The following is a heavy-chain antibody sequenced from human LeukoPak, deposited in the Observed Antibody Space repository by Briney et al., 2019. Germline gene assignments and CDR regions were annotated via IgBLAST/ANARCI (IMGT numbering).Heavy chain of an antibody. D-gene: IGHD3-10*01. J-gene: IGHJ4*02. V-gene: IGHV3-15*01. CDR1: GFTFSNAW. CDR2: IKSKTDGGTT. CDR3: TTRDYYGSGSQTFDY. Sequence: PGGSPRLSCAASGFTFSNAWMSWVRQAPGKGLEWVGRIKSKTDGGTTDYAAPVKGRFTISRDDSKNTLYLQMNSLKTEDTAVYYCTTRDYYGSGSQTFDYWGQGTLVTVSS.